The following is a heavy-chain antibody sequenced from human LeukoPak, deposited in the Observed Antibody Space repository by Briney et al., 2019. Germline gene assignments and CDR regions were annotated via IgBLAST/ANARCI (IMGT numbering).Heavy chain of an antibody. CDR3: ARDRSYDFWSGYSTPDY. V-gene: IGHV3-33*01. J-gene: IGHJ4*02. CDR1: GFTFSSYG. Sequence: GGSLRLSCAASGFTFSSYGMHWVRQAPGKGLEWVAVIWYDGSNKYYADSVKGRFTISRDNSKNTLYLQVNSLRAEDTAVYYCARDRSYDFWSGYSTPDYWGQGTLVTVSS. CDR2: IWYDGSNK. D-gene: IGHD3-3*01.